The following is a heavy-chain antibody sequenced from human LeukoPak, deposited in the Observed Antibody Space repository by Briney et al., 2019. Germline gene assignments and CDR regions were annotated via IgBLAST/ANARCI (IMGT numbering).Heavy chain of an antibody. CDR3: ANGHYGSGSYYRFDY. CDR1: GFIFNDYY. V-gene: IGHV3-11*01. Sequence: GGSLRLSCAASGFIFNDYYMTWIRQAPGKGLEWVSYISSSGSTIYYADSVKGRFTISRDNAKNTLYLQMNSLRAEDTAVYYCANGHYGSGSYYRFDYWGQGTLVTVSS. J-gene: IGHJ4*02. D-gene: IGHD3-10*01. CDR2: ISSSGSTI.